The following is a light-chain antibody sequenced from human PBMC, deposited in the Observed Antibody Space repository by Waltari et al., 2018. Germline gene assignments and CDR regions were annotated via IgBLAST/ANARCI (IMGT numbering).Light chain of an antibody. CDR2: RNN. CDR1: YSNIGSNT. V-gene: IGLV1-44*01. J-gene: IGLJ1*01. Sequence: QSLLTQPPSASGTPGQRITISCSGSYSNIGSNTVNWYQQFPGTAPTVLIYRNNQRPAGGPGRFSGSKSGTSASLAISGLQSEDGADYYCATWDNSRNGLYVFGTGTKVTVL. CDR3: ATWDNSRNGLYV.